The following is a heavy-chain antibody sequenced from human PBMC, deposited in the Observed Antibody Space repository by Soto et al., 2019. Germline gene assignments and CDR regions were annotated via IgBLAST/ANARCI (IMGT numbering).Heavy chain of an antibody. CDR2: INHSGST. V-gene: IGHV4-34*01. CDR3: AIGHDYSSSSSYFDY. CDR1: GGSFSGYY. D-gene: IGHD6-6*01. Sequence: SETLSLTCAVYGGSFSGYYWSWIRQPPGKGLEWIGEINHSGSTNYNPSLKSRVTISVDTSKNQFSLKLSSVTTADTAVYYCAIGHDYSSSSSYFDYWGQGTLVTVSS. J-gene: IGHJ4*02.